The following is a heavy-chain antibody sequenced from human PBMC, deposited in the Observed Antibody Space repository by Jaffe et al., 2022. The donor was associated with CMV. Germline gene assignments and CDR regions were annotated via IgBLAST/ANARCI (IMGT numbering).Heavy chain of an antibody. CDR1: GFTFSTYA. V-gene: IGHV3-23*01. J-gene: IGHJ6*02. CDR2: ISGSGGGT. D-gene: IGHD3-16*02. CDR3: ARATTSELSTPAYYGMDV. Sequence: EVQLLESGGGLAQPGGSLRLSCAASGFTFSTYAMNWVRQAPGKGLEWVSLISGSGGGTYYADSVKGRFTISRDNSKNTLNLQMNSLRAEDTAVYYCARATTSELSTPAYYGMDVWGQGTTVTVSS.